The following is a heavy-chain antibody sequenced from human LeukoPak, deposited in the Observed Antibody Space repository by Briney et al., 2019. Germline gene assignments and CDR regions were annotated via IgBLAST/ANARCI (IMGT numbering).Heavy chain of an antibody. J-gene: IGHJ4*02. D-gene: IGHD5-24*01. CDR1: GGSISSNY. CDR2: IYDSGST. V-gene: IGHV4-59*01. CDR3: ARNRDGYNWGFDY. Sequence: SETLSLTCTVSGGSISSNYWGWLRQSPGRGLEWIGYIYDSGSTDYNPSLKSRVTISVDTSKNQFSLKLSSVTAADTAVYYCARNRDGYNWGFDYWGQGTLVTVSS.